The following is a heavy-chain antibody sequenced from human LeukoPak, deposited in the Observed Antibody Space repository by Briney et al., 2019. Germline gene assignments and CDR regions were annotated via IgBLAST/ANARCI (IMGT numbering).Heavy chain of an antibody. D-gene: IGHD1-1*01. V-gene: IGHV1-69*13. J-gene: IGHJ4*02. Sequence: GASVKVSYKASGGTFSSYAISWVRQAPGQGLEWMGGIIPIFGTANYAQKFQGRVTITADESTSTAYMELSSLRSEDTAVYYCATQLERGFDYWGQGTLATVSS. CDR1: GGTFSSYA. CDR3: ATQLERGFDY. CDR2: IIPIFGTA.